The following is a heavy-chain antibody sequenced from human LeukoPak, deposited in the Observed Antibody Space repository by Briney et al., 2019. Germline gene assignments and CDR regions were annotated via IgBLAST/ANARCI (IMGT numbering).Heavy chain of an antibody. D-gene: IGHD3-10*01. Sequence: HGASVKVSCKASGYTFTSYAMNWVRQAPGQGLEWMGWINTNTGNPTYAQGFTGRFVFSLDTSVSTAYLQISTLKPEDTAVYYCASFGAHSFDYWGQGTLVTVSS. V-gene: IGHV7-4-1*02. J-gene: IGHJ4*02. CDR2: INTNTGNP. CDR3: ASFGAHSFDY. CDR1: GYTFTSYA.